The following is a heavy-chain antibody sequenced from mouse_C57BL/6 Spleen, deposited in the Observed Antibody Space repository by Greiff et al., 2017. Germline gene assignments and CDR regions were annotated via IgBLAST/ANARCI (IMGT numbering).Heavy chain of an antibody. D-gene: IGHD1-1*01. J-gene: IGHJ3*01. CDR3: ASPLYYGSSTAWFAY. Sequence: EVQVVESGPGLVKPSQSLSLTCSVTGYSITSGYYWNWIRQFPGNKLEWMGYISYDGSNNYNPSLKNRISITRDTSKNQFFLKLNSVTTEDTATYYCASPLYYGSSTAWFAYWGQGTLVTVSA. CDR1: GYSITSGYY. V-gene: IGHV3-6*01. CDR2: ISYDGSN.